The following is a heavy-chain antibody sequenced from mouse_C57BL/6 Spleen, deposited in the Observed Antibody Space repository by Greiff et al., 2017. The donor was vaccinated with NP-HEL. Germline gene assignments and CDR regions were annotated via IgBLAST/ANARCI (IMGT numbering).Heavy chain of an antibody. J-gene: IGHJ4*01. D-gene: IGHD2-5*01. CDR2: LDPENGDT. CDR1: GFNIKDDY. V-gene: IGHV14-4*01. Sequence: EVQLQQSGAELVRPGASVKLSCTASGFNIKDDYMHWVKQRPEQGLEWIGWLDPENGDTEYASKFQGKATITADTSSNTAYLQLSSLTSEDTAVYYCTKAYYSNYGAMDYWGQGTSVTVSS. CDR3: TKAYYSNYGAMDY.